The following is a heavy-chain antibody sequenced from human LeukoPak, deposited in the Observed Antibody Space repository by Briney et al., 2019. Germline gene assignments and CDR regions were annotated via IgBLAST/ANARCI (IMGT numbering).Heavy chain of an antibody. CDR1: GFTFSSYA. CDR2: ISGSGGST. D-gene: IGHD3-3*01. Sequence: GGSLRLSCAASGFTFSSYAMSWVRQAPGKGLEWVSAISGSGGSTYYADSVKGRFTISRDNSKNTLYLQMNSLRAEDTAVYCCAKVEDDFHYYYGMDVWGQGTTVTVSS. J-gene: IGHJ6*02. V-gene: IGHV3-23*01. CDR3: AKVEDDFHYYYGMDV.